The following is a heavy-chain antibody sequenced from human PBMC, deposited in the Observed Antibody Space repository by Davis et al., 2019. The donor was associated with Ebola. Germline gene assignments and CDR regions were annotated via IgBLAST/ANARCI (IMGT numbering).Heavy chain of an antibody. Sequence: SETLSLTCAVYGGSFSGYYWSWIRQPPGKGLEWIGEINHSGSTNYNPSLKSRVTISVDTSKNQFSLKLSSVTAADTAVYYCARGGGGYCSSTSCYRLDYGMDVWGQGTTVTVSS. CDR2: INHSGST. CDR1: GGSFSGYY. V-gene: IGHV4-34*01. D-gene: IGHD2-2*01. J-gene: IGHJ6*02. CDR3: ARGGGGYCSSTSCYRLDYGMDV.